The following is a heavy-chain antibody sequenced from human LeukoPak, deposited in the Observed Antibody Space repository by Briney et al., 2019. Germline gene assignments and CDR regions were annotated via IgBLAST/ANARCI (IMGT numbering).Heavy chain of an antibody. CDR2: FYNSGST. V-gene: IGHV4-59*12. CDR3: ARVRLWFGGPRGNFDY. Sequence: SETLSLTCTVSGGSISSYYWTWIRQPPGKGLEWIGYFYNSGSTDYNPSLKSRVTISVDTSKNQFSLKLSSVTAADTAVYYCARVRLWFGGPRGNFDYWGQGTLVTVSS. D-gene: IGHD3-10*01. CDR1: GGSISSYY. J-gene: IGHJ4*02.